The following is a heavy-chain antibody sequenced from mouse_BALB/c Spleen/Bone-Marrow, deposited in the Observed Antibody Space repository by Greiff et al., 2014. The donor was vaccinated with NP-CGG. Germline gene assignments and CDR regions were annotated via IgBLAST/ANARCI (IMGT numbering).Heavy chain of an antibody. CDR1: GYTFSSFW. D-gene: IGHD2-14*01. Sequence: VQLQQSGAELMKPGASLKISCKATGYTFSSFWIEWVKQRPGHGLEWIGEILPGSDSTNYNEKFKGKATFTADTSSNTAYMQLSSLTSEDSAVYYCARGDRYDVRFDYWGQGTTLTVSS. J-gene: IGHJ2*01. CDR2: ILPGSDST. V-gene: IGHV1-9*01. CDR3: ARGDRYDVRFDY.